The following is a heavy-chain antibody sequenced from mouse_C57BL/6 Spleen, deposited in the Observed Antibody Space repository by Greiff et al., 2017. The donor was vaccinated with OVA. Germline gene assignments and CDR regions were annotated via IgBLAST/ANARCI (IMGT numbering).Heavy chain of an antibody. CDR1: GFTFSNYW. CDR3: TARVYVDY. CDR2: IRLKSDNYAT. Sequence: EVKLVESGGGLVQPGGSMKLSCVASGFTFSNYWMNWVRQSPEKGLEWVAQIRLKSDNYATHYAESVKGRFTISRDDSKSSVYLQMNNLRAEDTGIYYCTARVYVDYWGQGTTLTVSS. V-gene: IGHV6-3*01. J-gene: IGHJ2*01. D-gene: IGHD2-3*01.